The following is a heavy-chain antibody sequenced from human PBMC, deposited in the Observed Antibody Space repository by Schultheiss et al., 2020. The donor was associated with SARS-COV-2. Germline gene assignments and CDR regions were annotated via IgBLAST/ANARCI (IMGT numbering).Heavy chain of an antibody. CDR1: GGSISSYY. Sequence: SQTLSLTCTVSGGSISSYYWSWIRQPAGKGLEWIGRIYTSGSTNYNPSLKSRVTMSVDTSKNQFSLKLSSVTAADTAVYYCARDSGVGATRNFDYWGQGTLVTVSS. V-gene: IGHV4-4*07. CDR2: IYTSGST. CDR3: ARDSGVGATRNFDY. J-gene: IGHJ4*02. D-gene: IGHD1-26*01.